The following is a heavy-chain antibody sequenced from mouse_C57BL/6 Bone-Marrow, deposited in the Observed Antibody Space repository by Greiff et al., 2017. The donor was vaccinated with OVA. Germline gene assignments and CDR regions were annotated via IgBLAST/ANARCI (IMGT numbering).Heavy chain of an antibody. Sequence: QVQLQQPGTELVKPGASVKLSCKASGYTFTSYWMHWVKQRPGQGLEWIGNINPSNGGTNYNEKFKNKATLTVDKSSSTAYMQLSSLTSEDSAVYYGAWVFATVASYYVDYWGQGTTLTVSS. V-gene: IGHV1-53*01. CDR1: GYTFTSYW. D-gene: IGHD1-1*01. CDR2: INPSNGGT. J-gene: IGHJ2*01. CDR3: AWVFATVASYYVDY.